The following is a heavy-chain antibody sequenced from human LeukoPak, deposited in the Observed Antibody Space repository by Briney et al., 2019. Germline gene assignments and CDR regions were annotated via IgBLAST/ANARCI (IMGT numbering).Heavy chain of an antibody. CDR3: ARPSGVVVPNYYMDV. CDR2: IYYSGST. J-gene: IGHJ6*03. CDR1: GDSISSSNYY. Sequence: SETLSLTCTVSGDSISSSNYYWGWIRQPPGKGPEWIGSIYYSGSTYYNPSLKSRVTISVDTSKNQFSLKLSSVTAADTAVYYCARPSGVVVPNYYMDVWGKGTTVTVSS. V-gene: IGHV4-39*01. D-gene: IGHD2-2*01.